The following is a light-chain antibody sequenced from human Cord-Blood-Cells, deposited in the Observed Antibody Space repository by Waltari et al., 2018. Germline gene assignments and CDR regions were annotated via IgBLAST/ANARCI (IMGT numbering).Light chain of an antibody. V-gene: IGKV4-1*01. CDR3: QQYYSTPYT. J-gene: IGKJ2*01. Sequence: DIVMTQSPDSLAVALGERATINLKSTQCVLYSPNNNNYLAWYQQKPGQPPKLLIYWASTRESGVPDRFSGSGSGTDFTLTISSLQAEDVAVYYCQQYYSTPYTFGQGTKLEIK. CDR2: WAS. CDR1: QCVLYSPNNNNY.